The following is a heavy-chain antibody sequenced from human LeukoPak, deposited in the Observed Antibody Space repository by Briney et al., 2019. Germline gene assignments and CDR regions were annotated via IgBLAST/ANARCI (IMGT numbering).Heavy chain of an antibody. CDR1: GFTVSSNY. D-gene: IGHD1-26*01. J-gene: IGHJ5*02. Sequence: PGGSLRLSCAASGFTVSSNYMSWVRQAPGKGLEWVSVIYSGGSTYYADSVKGRFTIFRDNAKNSLYLEMDSLRVEDTALYYCARTSDGNWFDPWGQGTLVTVSS. V-gene: IGHV3-53*01. CDR3: ARTSDGNWFDP. CDR2: IYSGGST.